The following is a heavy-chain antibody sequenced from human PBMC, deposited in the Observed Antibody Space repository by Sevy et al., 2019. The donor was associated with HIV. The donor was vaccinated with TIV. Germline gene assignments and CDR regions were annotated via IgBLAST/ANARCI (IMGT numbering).Heavy chain of an antibody. D-gene: IGHD2-21*02. CDR1: ESTFTAYY. CDR2: ISAYNGNT. J-gene: IGHJ4*02. V-gene: IGHV1-18*04. CDR3: ARDLGGYGGNSIDY. Sequence: ASVKVSCKASESTFTAYYMHWVRQAPGQGLEWMGWISAYNGNTNYAQKLQGRVTMTTDTSTSTAYMELRSLRSDDTAVYYCARDLGGYGGNSIDYWGQGTLVTVSS.